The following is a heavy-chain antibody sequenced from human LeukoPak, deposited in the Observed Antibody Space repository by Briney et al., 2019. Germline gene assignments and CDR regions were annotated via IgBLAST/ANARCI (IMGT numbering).Heavy chain of an antibody. CDR3: ARDYYDSSGMTY. CDR2: ISYDGSNK. D-gene: IGHD3-22*01. V-gene: IGHV3-30*01. Sequence: GGSLRLSCAASGSTFSSYAMHWVRQAPGKGLEWVAVISYDGSNKYYADSVKGRFAISRDNSKNTLYLQMNSLRAEDTAVYYCARDYYDSSGMTYWGQGTLVTVSS. CDR1: GSTFSSYA. J-gene: IGHJ4*02.